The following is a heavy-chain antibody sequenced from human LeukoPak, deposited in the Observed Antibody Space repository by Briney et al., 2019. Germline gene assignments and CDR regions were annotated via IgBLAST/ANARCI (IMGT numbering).Heavy chain of an antibody. D-gene: IGHD1-1*01. Sequence: KPSETLSLTCAVYGGPFSGYYWSWIRQPPGKGLEWMGEINHSGSTNYNSSLKSRVTISVDTSKNQFSLKLSSVTAADTAVYYCARDNWLEQLNAFDIWGQGTMVTVSS. CDR1: GGPFSGYY. CDR3: ARDNWLEQLNAFDI. J-gene: IGHJ3*02. CDR2: INHSGST. V-gene: IGHV4-34*01.